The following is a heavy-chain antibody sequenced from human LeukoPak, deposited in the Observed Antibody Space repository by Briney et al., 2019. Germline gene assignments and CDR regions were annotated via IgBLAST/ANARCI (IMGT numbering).Heavy chain of an antibody. J-gene: IGHJ4*02. CDR2: IYYSGST. V-gene: IGHV4-59*08. D-gene: IGHD4-17*01. CDR3: ARRSAFTVSFDC. CDR1: GDSMSTYY. Sequence: SETLSLTCTVSGDSMSTYYWSWIRQPPGKGLEWIGYIYYSGSTNYNPSLKSRITISVDTSKNQFSLKLNSVTAADTAVYFCARRSAFTVSFDCWGQGTLVTVSS.